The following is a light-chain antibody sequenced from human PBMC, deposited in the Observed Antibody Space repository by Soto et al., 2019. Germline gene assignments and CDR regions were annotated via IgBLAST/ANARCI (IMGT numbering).Light chain of an antibody. Sequence: QAVLTQPASVSGSPGQSNTISCTGTSSDVGVYNYVSWYQQHPGDAPKLMIYHVTNRRSVVSDRFSGSKSGITASLTISGLQAEDEAHYYCSSYTSITSYIFGTGIQLTVL. CDR1: SSDVGVYNY. CDR3: SSYTSITSYI. V-gene: IGLV2-14*03. CDR2: HVT. J-gene: IGLJ1*01.